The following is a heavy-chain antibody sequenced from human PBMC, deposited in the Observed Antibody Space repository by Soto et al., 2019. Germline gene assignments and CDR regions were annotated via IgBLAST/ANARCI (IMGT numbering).Heavy chain of an antibody. V-gene: IGHV4-34*01. CDR1: GGSFSGYY. CDR2: INHSGST. CDR3: ARAARRRSVAWLDP. J-gene: IGHJ5*02. Sequence: SETLSLTCAVYGGSFSGYYWSWIRQPPGKGQEWIGEINHSGSTNYNPSLKSRVTISVDTSKNQFSLKLSSVTAADTAVYYCARAARRRSVAWLDPWGQGTLVTVSS. D-gene: IGHD6-6*01.